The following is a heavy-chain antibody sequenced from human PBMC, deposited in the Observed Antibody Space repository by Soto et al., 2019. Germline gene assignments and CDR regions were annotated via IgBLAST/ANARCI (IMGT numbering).Heavy chain of an antibody. CDR2: ISGSGGST. Sequence: QPGGSLRLSCAASGFTFSSYAMSWVRQAPGKGLEWVSAISGSGGSTYYADSVKGRFTISRDNSKNTLYLQMNSLRAEDTAVYYCAKGARVVRYFDWLLSHFAYWGQGTLVTVSS. CDR3: AKGARVVRYFDWLLSHFAY. CDR1: GFTFSSYA. V-gene: IGHV3-23*01. D-gene: IGHD3-9*01. J-gene: IGHJ4*02.